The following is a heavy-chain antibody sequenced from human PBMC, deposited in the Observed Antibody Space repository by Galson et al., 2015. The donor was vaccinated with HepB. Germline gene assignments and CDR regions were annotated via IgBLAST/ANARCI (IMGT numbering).Heavy chain of an antibody. J-gene: IGHJ4*02. Sequence: SLRLSCAASGFTFSTYWMHWLRQAPGKGLVWVSRVNLDGSNTIYADSVRGRFTISRDNAKNTLYLQMNSLRAEDTAVYFCARASTHSSSWNGKYYFDYWGQGTLVTVSS. CDR3: ARASTHSSSWNGKYYFDY. D-gene: IGHD6-13*01. CDR1: GFTFSTYW. V-gene: IGHV3-74*01. CDR2: VNLDGSNT.